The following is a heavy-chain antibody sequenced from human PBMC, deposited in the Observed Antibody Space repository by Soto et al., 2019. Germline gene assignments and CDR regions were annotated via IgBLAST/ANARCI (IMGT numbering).Heavy chain of an antibody. CDR1: GFTFSSYW. D-gene: IGHD1-1*01. Sequence: GGSLRLSCAASGFTFSSYWMSWVRQAPGKGLEWVSFISGSGGITYYADSVKGRFTISRDNSKNTLYLQVHSLRAEDTAIYYCKKDANWEDHYWGQGTLVTVSS. J-gene: IGHJ4*02. CDR3: KKDANWEDHY. CDR2: ISGSGGIT. V-gene: IGHV3-23*01.